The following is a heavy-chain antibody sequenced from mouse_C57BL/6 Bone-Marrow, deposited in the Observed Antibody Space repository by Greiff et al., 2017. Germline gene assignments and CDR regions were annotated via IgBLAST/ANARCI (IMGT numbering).Heavy chain of an antibody. V-gene: IGHV1-54*01. CDR1: GYAFTNYL. J-gene: IGHJ3*01. CDR3: ARSKNWDAWFAY. D-gene: IGHD4-1*01. Sequence: VQLQQSGAELVRPGTSVKVSCKASGYAFTNYLIEWVKQRPGQGLEWIGVINPGSGGTNYNEKFKGKATLTADKSSSTAYVQLSSLTSEDSAVYFGARSKNWDAWFAYGGRGTLVTVSA. CDR2: INPGSGGT.